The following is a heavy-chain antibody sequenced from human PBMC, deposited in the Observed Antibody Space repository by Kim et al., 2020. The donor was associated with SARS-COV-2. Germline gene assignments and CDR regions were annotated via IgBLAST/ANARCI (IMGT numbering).Heavy chain of an antibody. J-gene: IGHJ6*02. CDR2: TYYRSKWYN. CDR3: ARDLSRSWQHHYGMDV. Sequence: SQTLSLTCAISGDSVSSNSAAWNWIRQSPSRGLEWLGRTYYRSKWYNDYAVSVKSRITINPDTSKNQFSLQLNSVTPEDTAVYYCARDLSRSWQHHYGMDVWGQGTTVTVSS. CDR1: GDSVSSNSAA. V-gene: IGHV6-1*01. D-gene: IGHD6-13*01.